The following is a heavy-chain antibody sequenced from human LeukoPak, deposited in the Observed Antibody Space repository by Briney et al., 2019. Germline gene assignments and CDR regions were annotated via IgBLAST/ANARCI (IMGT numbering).Heavy chain of an antibody. J-gene: IGHJ6*03. V-gene: IGHV3-23*01. CDR2: VSGSGGAT. D-gene: IGHD1-1*01. CDR3: AKNMGGTYKYYMDV. Sequence: GGSLRLSCAASGFTFNNYAMSWVRQAPGMGLEWLSYVSGSGGATYYAASVKGRFTISRDNSKNTVYLQMGSLRAEDTAVYYFAKNMGGTYKYYMDVWGNGTPVTVSS. CDR1: GFTFNNYA.